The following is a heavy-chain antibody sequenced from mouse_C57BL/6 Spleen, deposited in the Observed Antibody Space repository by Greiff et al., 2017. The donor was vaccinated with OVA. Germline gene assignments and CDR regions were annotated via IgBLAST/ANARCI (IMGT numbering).Heavy chain of an antibody. Sequence: QVQLQQPGAELVKPGASVKMSCKASGYTFTSYWITWVKQRPGQGLEWIGDIYPGSGSTNYNEKFKSKATLTVETYSSTAYMQLSSLTSEDSAVYYCAIWGNYGGRDYFDYWGQGTTLTVSS. CDR3: AIWGNYGGRDYFDY. J-gene: IGHJ2*01. CDR2: IYPGSGST. V-gene: IGHV1-55*01. D-gene: IGHD2-1*01. CDR1: GYTFTSYW.